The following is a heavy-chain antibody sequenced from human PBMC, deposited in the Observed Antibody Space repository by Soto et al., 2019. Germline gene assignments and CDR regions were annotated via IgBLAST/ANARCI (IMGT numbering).Heavy chain of an antibody. Sequence: PSETLSLTCAVYGGSFSGYYWSWIRQPPGKGLEWIGEINHSGSTNYNPSLKSRVTISVDTSKNQFSLKLSSVTAADTAVYYCARAKRLGYCSSTSCRGNSNFDYWGQGTLVTVSS. CDR3: ARAKRLGYCSSTSCRGNSNFDY. D-gene: IGHD2-2*01. CDR1: GGSFSGYY. J-gene: IGHJ4*02. V-gene: IGHV4-34*01. CDR2: INHSGST.